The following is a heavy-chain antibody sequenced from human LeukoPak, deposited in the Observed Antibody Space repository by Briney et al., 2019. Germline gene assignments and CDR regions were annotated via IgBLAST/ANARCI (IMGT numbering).Heavy chain of an antibody. CDR2: IYPGDSDT. CDR1: GYNFPTYW. CDR3: ASAVHTSNWPYY. Sequence: GESLKISCKASGYNFPTYWIGWVRQMPGKGLEWMGIIYPGDSDTRYSPSFQGQVTISAAADKSISTAYLQWSSLKASDTATYYCASAVHTSNWPYYWGQGTLVTVSS. J-gene: IGHJ1*01. D-gene: IGHD6-13*01. V-gene: IGHV5-51*01.